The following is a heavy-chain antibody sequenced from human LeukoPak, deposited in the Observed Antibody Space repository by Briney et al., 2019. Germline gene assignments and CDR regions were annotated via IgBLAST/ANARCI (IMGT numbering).Heavy chain of an antibody. Sequence: SLRLSCAASGFTFDDYAMHWVRQVPGKGLEWVSGISWNSGSIGYADSVKGRFTISRDNAKNSLYLQMNSLRAEDTALYYCAKDKALRVTTDAFDIWGQGTMVTVSS. CDR1: GFTFDDYA. CDR3: AKDKALRVTTDAFDI. D-gene: IGHD3-3*01. V-gene: IGHV3-9*01. J-gene: IGHJ3*02. CDR2: ISWNSGSI.